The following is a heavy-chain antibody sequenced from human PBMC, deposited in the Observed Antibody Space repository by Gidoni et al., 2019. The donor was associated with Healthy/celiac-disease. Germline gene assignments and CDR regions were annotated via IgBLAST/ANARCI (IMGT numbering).Heavy chain of an antibody. J-gene: IGHJ5*01. CDR2: ISGSGGST. Sequence: EVQLLESGGGLVQPGGSLRLSCAASGFTFSSYAMSWVRQAPGKGLVWVSAISGSGGSTSYAYSVQVRFSISRDNSKNTLYLQMISLGAADTSVYACISYDFWSCYPAWGQGTLVTVSS. V-gene: IGHV3-23*01. CDR1: GFTFSSYA. D-gene: IGHD3-3*01. CDR3: ISYDFWSCYPA.